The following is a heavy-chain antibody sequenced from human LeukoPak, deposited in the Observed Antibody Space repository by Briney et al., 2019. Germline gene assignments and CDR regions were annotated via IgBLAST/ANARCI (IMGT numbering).Heavy chain of an antibody. CDR1: GFTFSSYG. Sequence: GGSLRLSCAASGFTFSSYGMHWVRQAPGKGLEWVAVIWYDGSNKYYADSVKGRFTISRDNSKNTLYLQMNSLRAEDTAVYYCARDKVGVALDYWGQGTLVTVSS. V-gene: IGHV3-33*01. CDR3: ARDKVGVALDY. J-gene: IGHJ4*02. CDR2: IWYDGSNK. D-gene: IGHD3-3*01.